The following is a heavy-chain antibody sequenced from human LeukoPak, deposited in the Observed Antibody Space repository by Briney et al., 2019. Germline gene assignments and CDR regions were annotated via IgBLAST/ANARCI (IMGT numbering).Heavy chain of an antibody. Sequence: SETLSLTCDVYGGSFSGYYWSWIRQPPGKGLEWIGEINHSGSTNYNPSLKSRVTISVDTSKNQFSLKLSSVTAADTAVYYCARHRFGMVRRSGRRAGYMDVWGKGTTVTISS. CDR3: ARHRFGMVRRSGRRAGYMDV. CDR1: GGSFSGYY. CDR2: INHSGST. J-gene: IGHJ6*03. V-gene: IGHV4-34*01. D-gene: IGHD3-10*01.